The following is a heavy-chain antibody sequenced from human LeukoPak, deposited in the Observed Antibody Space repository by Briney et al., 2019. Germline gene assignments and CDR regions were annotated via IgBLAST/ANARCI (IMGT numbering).Heavy chain of an antibody. Sequence: PGGSLRLSCAASGFTFDDYAMHWVRQAPGKGLEWVSGISWNSGSIGYADSVKGRFTISRDNAKNSLYLQMNSLGAEDTAVYYCAVTPEYCVSSGCYEYFQHWGQGTLVTVSS. J-gene: IGHJ1*01. D-gene: IGHD2-2*01. CDR1: GFTFDDYA. CDR3: AVTPEYCVSSGCYEYFQH. CDR2: ISWNSGSI. V-gene: IGHV3-9*01.